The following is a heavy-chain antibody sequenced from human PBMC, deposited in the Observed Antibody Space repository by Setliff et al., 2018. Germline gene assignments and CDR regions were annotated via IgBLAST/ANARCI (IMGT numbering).Heavy chain of an antibody. CDR2: ISGSGNTK. CDR3: ARRVPGITKVRGVIQDPVGLDY. Sequence: EGSLRLSCVVSGFTFSNYIMTWVRQTPGKGLEWISYISGSGNTKKYADFAEGRFTISRDHAKTSVHLQMNSLRAEDTGVYYCARRVPGITKVRGVIQDPVGLDYWGQGTLVTVSS. CDR1: GFTFSNYI. D-gene: IGHD3-10*01. V-gene: IGHV3-48*03. J-gene: IGHJ4*02.